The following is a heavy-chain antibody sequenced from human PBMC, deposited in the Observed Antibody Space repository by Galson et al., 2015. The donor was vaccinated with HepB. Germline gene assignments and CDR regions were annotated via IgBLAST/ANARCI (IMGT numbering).Heavy chain of an antibody. V-gene: IGHV4-4*07. D-gene: IGHD4-17*01. CDR2: IYTSGST. CDR1: GGSISSYY. J-gene: IGHJ3*02. Sequence: SETLSLTCTVSGGSISSYYWSWIRQPAGKGLEWIGRIYTSGSTNYNPSLKSRVTMSVDTSKNQFSLKLSSVTAADTAVYYCARDRPRGQYGDLFENAFDIWGQGTMVTVSS. CDR3: ARDRPRGQYGDLFENAFDI.